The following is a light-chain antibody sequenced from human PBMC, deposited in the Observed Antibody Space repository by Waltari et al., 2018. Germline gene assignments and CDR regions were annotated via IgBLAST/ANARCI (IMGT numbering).Light chain of an antibody. CDR1: QSVNTY. Sequence: EIVLTQSPATLSLSPRERATLSCRASQSVNTYLAWYQQKPGQAPRLLIYDTSNRATGIPARFSGSGSATDFTLTISSLEPEDFAVYYCQQRSNWPITFGQGTRLEIK. V-gene: IGKV3-11*01. J-gene: IGKJ5*01. CDR3: QQRSNWPIT. CDR2: DTS.